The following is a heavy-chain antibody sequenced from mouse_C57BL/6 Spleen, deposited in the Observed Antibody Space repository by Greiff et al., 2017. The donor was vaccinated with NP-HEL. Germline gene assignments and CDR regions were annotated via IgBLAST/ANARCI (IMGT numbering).Heavy chain of an antibody. J-gene: IGHJ4*01. D-gene: IGHD1-1*01. V-gene: IGHV14-2*01. CDR3: ARSLYGSSYRYAMDY. CDR2: IDPEDGET. Sequence: EVQVVESGAELVKPGASVKLSCTASGFNIKDYYMHWVKQRTEQGLEWIGRIDPEDGETKYAPKFQGKATIPADTSSNTAYLQLSSLTSEDTAVYYCARSLYGSSYRYAMDYWGQGTSVTVSS. CDR1: GFNIKDYY.